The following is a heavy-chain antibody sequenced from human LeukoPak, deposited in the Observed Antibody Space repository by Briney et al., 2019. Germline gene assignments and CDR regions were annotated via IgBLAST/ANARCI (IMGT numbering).Heavy chain of an antibody. Sequence: GRSLRLSCAASGFTFSSHAMHWVRQAPGKGLEWVAVISSDGGNNYSADSVKGRFTISRDNAKNSLYLQMNSLRAEDTAVYYCARSSGLGGQGTLVTVSS. J-gene: IGHJ4*02. V-gene: IGHV3-30*04. CDR2: ISSDGGNN. CDR1: GFTFSSHA. CDR3: ARSSGL. D-gene: IGHD2-8*02.